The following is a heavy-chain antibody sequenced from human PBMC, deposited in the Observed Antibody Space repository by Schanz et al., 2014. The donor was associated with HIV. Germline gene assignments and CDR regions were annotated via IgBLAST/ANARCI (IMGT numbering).Heavy chain of an antibody. D-gene: IGHD4-17*01. V-gene: IGHV3-33*06. CDR1: GFIFSRSG. J-gene: IGHJ3*02. CDR3: AKEATVVTLAFDI. Sequence: QVQLVESGGGVVQPGRSLRLSCAASGFIFSRSGMHWVRQAPGKGLEWVAVIWYDGSNKDYADSVKGRFTISRDNSKNTLFLQMNSLRAEDTAVYYCAKEATVVTLAFDIWGQGTMVTVSS. CDR2: IWYDGSNK.